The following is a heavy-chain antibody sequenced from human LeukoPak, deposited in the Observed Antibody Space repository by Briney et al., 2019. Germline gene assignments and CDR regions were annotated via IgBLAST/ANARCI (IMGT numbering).Heavy chain of an antibody. J-gene: IGHJ4*02. CDR2: SDPNTGDT. D-gene: IGHD3-22*01. CDR3: ARGNYYDNNGYSPELRY. V-gene: IGHV1-2*02. CDR1: GYTFTDYF. Sequence: ASVKVSCKSSGYTFTDYFIHWLRQAPGQGFEWIGWSDPNTGDTKYEHFQGRVTMTRDTSITTTYMELTRLRSDDTAVYYCARGNYYDNNGYSPELRYRGQGTLVTVSS.